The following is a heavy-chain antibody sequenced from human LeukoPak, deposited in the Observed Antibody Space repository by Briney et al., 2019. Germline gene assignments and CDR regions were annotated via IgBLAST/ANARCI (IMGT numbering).Heavy chain of an antibody. CDR2: IYYSGST. Sequence: PSETLSLTCTVSGGSISSYYWSWIRQPPGKGLEWIGYIYYSGSTNYNPSLKSRVTISVDTSKNKFSLKLSSVTAADTAVYYCARDRVQFNYWGQGTLVTVSS. CDR3: ARDRVQFNY. J-gene: IGHJ4*02. V-gene: IGHV4-59*01. D-gene: IGHD1-1*01. CDR1: GGSISSYY.